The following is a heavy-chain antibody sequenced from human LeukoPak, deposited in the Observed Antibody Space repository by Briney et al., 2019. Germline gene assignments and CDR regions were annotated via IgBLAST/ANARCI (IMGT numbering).Heavy chain of an antibody. J-gene: IGHJ5*02. Sequence: SETLSLTCTVSVYSISSGYYWGWIRPPPGKGLEWIGSIYHSGSTYYNPSLKSRVTISVDTSKSEFSLKLSYVNAADTAVYYCARDKGEYGWGTRGFTWFDPWGQGTLVTVSS. CDR1: VYSISSGYY. D-gene: IGHD3-10*01. CDR2: IYHSGST. V-gene: IGHV4-38-2*02. CDR3: ARDKGEYGWGTRGFTWFDP.